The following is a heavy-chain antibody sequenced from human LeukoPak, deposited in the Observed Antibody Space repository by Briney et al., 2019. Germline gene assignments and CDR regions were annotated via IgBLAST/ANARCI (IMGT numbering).Heavy chain of an antibody. J-gene: IGHJ3*02. V-gene: IGHV4-61*01. CDR1: GGSISSGSYY. CDR2: IYYSGST. Sequence: SETLSLTCTVSGGSISSGSYYWSWIRQPPGKGLEWIGYIYYSGSTNYNPSLKSRVTISVDTSKNQFSLKLSSVTAADTAVYYCAREPIAAAGSIHDAFDIWGQGTMVTVSS. CDR3: AREPIAAAGSIHDAFDI. D-gene: IGHD6-13*01.